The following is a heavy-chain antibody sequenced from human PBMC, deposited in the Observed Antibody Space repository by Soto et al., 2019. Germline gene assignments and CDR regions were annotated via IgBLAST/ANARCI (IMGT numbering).Heavy chain of an antibody. V-gene: IGHV3-33*06. D-gene: IGHD5-12*01. CDR1: GFTFSSYG. CDR3: AKLQRGYSGYDSSDY. Sequence: QVQLVESGGGVVQPGRSLRLSCAASGFTFSSYGMHWVRQAPGKGLEWVAVIWYDGSNKYYADSVKGRFTISRDNSKNTLYLQMNSLRAEDTAVYYCAKLQRGYSGYDSSDYWGQGTLVTVSS. J-gene: IGHJ4*02. CDR2: IWYDGSNK.